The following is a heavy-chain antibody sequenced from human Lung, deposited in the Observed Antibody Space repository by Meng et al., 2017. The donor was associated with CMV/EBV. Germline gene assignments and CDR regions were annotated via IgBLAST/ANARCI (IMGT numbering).Heavy chain of an antibody. CDR3: ASQADYYGSGSYYYYGMDV. CDR2: IYYSAST. D-gene: IGHD3-10*01. V-gene: IGHV4-31*03. J-gene: IGHJ6*04. Sequence: SETLSLXCTVSGGSFSSGGYYWIWIRQHPGKGLEWIGCIYYSASTYYNPSLKSRVTISVATSKNHFTLKLSTVTAADTAVYYCASQADYYGSGSYYYYGMDVXRGGXTVTVSS. CDR1: GGSFSSGGYY.